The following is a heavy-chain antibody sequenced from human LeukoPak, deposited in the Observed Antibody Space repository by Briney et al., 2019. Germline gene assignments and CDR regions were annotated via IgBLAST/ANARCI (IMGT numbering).Heavy chain of an antibody. Sequence: GGSLRLSCAASGFTFSSYAMRWVRQAPGKGLEWVAVISGGGSNKYYADSVKGRFTISRDNSKNTLYLQMNSLRAEDTAVYYCARDGSGRYYVSYSDYCSQATPVTVPS. CDR2: ISGGGSNK. V-gene: IGHV3-30-3*01. CDR3: ARDGSGRYYVSYSDY. J-gene: IGHJ4*02. D-gene: IGHD1-26*01. CDR1: GFTFSSYA.